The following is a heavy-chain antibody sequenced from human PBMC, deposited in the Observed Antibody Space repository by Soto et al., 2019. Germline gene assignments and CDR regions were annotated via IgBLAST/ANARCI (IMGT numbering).Heavy chain of an antibody. CDR2: ISGNSRNT. Sequence: EVQLVESGGGLVQPGRSLRLSCAASGITLDDFAMHWVRQVPGKGLEWVSSISGNSRNTGNVDSVKGRFTISRDNAKNALYLQMNSLRIEDTAIYFCARDLGYSNTWEHNWFDPWGQGTLVTVSS. V-gene: IGHV3-9*01. CDR3: ARDLGYSNTWEHNWFDP. CDR1: GITLDDFA. D-gene: IGHD4-4*01. J-gene: IGHJ5*02.